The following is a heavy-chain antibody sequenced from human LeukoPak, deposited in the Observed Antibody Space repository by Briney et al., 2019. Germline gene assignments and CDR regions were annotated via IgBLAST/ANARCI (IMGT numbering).Heavy chain of an antibody. D-gene: IGHD2-15*01. CDR2: IDPNSGGT. CDR3: AKEADIVSFDL. J-gene: IGHJ2*01. Sequence: ASVKASCKASGYTFTGNHVHWVRQAPGQGLEWMGWIDPNSGGTKYAQKFQDRVTMTSDTSISTAYMELSGLRSDDTAVYFCAKEADIVSFDLWGRGTLVTVPS. CDR1: GYTFTGNH. V-gene: IGHV1-2*02.